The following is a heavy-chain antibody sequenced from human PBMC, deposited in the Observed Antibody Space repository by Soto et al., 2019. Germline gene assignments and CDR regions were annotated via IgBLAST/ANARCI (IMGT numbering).Heavy chain of an antibody. CDR2: IKSKTDGGTT. D-gene: IGHD2-15*01. Sequence: EVQLVESGGGLVKPGGSLRLSCAASGFTFSNAWMNWVRQAPGKGLEWVGRIKSKTDGGTTDYAAPVQGRFTISRDDSKNTLYLQMNSLKTEDTAVYYCTTGALGYCSGGSCYTLGYWGQGTLVTVSS. CDR1: GFTFSNAW. CDR3: TTGALGYCSGGSCYTLGY. J-gene: IGHJ4*02. V-gene: IGHV3-15*07.